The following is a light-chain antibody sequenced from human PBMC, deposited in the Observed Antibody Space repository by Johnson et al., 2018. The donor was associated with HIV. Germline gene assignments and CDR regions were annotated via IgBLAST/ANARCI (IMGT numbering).Light chain of an antibody. CDR2: ENN. J-gene: IGLJ1*01. CDR1: SSNIGNNY. V-gene: IGLV1-51*02. Sequence: QSVLTQPPSVSAAPGQKVTISCSGSSSNIGNNYVSWYQQLPGKAPKLLIYENNKRPSGIPDRFSGSKSGTSATLDITGLQTGDEADYYCGTWDSSLNKEVFGTGTKVTFL. CDR3: GTWDSSLNKEV.